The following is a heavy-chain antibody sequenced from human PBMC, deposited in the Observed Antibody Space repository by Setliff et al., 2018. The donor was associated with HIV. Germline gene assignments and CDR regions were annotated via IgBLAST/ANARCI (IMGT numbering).Heavy chain of an antibody. V-gene: IGHV1-3*03. CDR2: MNAASGKT. CDR3: VRVRVGGSLYFDF. CDR1: GYNFSTYA. Sequence: ASVKVSCKASGYNFSTYALHWVRQAPGQRLEWLGWMNAASGKTKYSEEFQSRISFTRDTSAKTAYLELTKVTSEDMAIYYCVRVRVGGSLYFDFWGQGTPVTVSS. J-gene: IGHJ4*02. D-gene: IGHD1-26*01.